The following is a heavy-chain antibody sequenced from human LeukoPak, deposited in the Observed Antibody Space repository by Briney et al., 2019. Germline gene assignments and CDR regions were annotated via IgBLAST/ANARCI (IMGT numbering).Heavy chain of an antibody. J-gene: IGHJ4*02. CDR1: GFTVSSNY. V-gene: IGHV3-66*01. CDR3: ARDFPTVRGVID. CDR2: IYSGGST. Sequence: GGSLRLSCAASGFTVSSNYMSWVRQAPGKGLEWVSVIYSGGSTYYADSVEGRFTISRDNSKNTLYLQMNSLRAEDTAVYYCARDFPTVRGVIDWGQGTLVTVSS. D-gene: IGHD3-10*01.